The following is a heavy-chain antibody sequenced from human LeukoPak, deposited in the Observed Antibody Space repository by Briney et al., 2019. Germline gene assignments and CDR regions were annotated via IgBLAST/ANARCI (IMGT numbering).Heavy chain of an antibody. Sequence: PSQTLSLTCTVSGGSISSGSYYWSWIRQPAGKVLEGIGRIYTSGSTNYNPSLKSRVTISVDTSKNQFSLKLSSVTAADTAVYYCARETQYCSGGSCYDYYYYYGMDVWGQGTTVTVSS. CDR1: GGSISSGSYY. J-gene: IGHJ6*02. D-gene: IGHD2-15*01. V-gene: IGHV4-61*02. CDR2: IYTSGST. CDR3: ARETQYCSGGSCYDYYYYYGMDV.